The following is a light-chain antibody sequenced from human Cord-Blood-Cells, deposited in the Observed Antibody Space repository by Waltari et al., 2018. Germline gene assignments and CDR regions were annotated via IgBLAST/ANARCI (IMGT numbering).Light chain of an antibody. V-gene: IGKV1-5*01. CDR1: QSISSW. CDR3: QQYNSYST. Sequence: DIQMTQSPSTLSASVGDRVTLTCRASQSISSWLAWYQQKPGKAPKLLIYDASSLESGVPSRFSGSGSETEFTLTISSLQPDDFATYYCQQYNSYSTFGQGTKVEIK. J-gene: IGKJ1*01. CDR2: DAS.